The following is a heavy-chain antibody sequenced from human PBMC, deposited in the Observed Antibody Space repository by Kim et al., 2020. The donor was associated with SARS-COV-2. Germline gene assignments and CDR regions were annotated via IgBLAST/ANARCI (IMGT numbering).Heavy chain of an antibody. D-gene: IGHD2-2*01. J-gene: IGHJ6*02. CDR3: ARGQRCSSTSCYSGVRLHYYYGMDV. CDR2: INHSGIT. V-gene: IGHV4-34*01. Sequence: SETLSLTCAVYGGSFSGYYWSWIRQPPGKGLEWIGEINHSGITNYNPSLKSRVTISVDTSKNQFSLKLSSVTAADTAVYYCARGQRCSSTSCYSGVRLHYYYGMDVWGQGTTVTVSS. CDR1: GGSFSGYY.